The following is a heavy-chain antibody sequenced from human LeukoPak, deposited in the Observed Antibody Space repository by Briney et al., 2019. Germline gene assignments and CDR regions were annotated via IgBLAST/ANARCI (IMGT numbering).Heavy chain of an antibody. D-gene: IGHD2-2*01. CDR3: ASGDIVVVPPNPYAFDI. V-gene: IGHV4-39*07. CDR2: IYYSGST. CDR1: GGSISSSSYY. Sequence: SETLSLTCTVSGGSISSSSYYWGWIRQPPGKGLEWIGSIYYSGSTYYNPSLKSRVTISVDTSKNQLSLKLSSVTAADTAVYYCASGDIVVVPPNPYAFDIWGQGTMVTVSS. J-gene: IGHJ3*02.